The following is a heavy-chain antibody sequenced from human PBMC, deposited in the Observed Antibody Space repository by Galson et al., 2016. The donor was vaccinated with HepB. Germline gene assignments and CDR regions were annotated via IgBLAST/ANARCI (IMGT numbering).Heavy chain of an antibody. Sequence: SVKVSCKASGYIFRDYGIGWVRQAPGHGLEWMGWISDYNDKTNYAQKFQGRVTMTRDTSTSTAYMELRSLRSDDTAVYYCARSLTILGNYYGMDVWGQGTTVTVSS. CDR2: ISDYNDKT. J-gene: IGHJ6*02. CDR3: ARSLTILGNYYGMDV. V-gene: IGHV1-18*01. D-gene: IGHD3-3*01. CDR1: GYIFRDYG.